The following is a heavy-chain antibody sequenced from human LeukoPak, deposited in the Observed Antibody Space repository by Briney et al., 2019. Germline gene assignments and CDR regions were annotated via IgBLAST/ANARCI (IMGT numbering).Heavy chain of an antibody. D-gene: IGHD3-9*01. V-gene: IGHV3-23*01. CDR3: AKDLRGGALRYFDFSAFDI. CDR1: GFTFSSYA. Sequence: GGSLRLSCAASGFTFSSYAMSWVRQAPGKGLEWVSAISGSGGSTYYADSVKGRFTISRDNSKNTLYLQMNSLRAEDTAVYYCAKDLRGGALRYFDFSAFDIWGQGTMVTVSS. CDR2: ISGSGGST. J-gene: IGHJ3*02.